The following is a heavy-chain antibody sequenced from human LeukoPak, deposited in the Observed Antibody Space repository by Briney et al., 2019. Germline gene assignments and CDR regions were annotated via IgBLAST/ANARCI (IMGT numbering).Heavy chain of an antibody. CDR3: VKDAGRAGGDN. J-gene: IGHJ4*02. D-gene: IGHD3-16*01. Sequence: GGTLRLSCAASGFTFSDYYMSWIRQAPGKGLEWLSYIGRTSTDTNYADSVKGRSSISRDNARNSLYLQMNSLRVEDTAVYYCVKDAGRAGGDNWGQGTLVTVSS. CDR2: IGRTSTDT. V-gene: IGHV3-11*06. CDR1: GFTFSDYY.